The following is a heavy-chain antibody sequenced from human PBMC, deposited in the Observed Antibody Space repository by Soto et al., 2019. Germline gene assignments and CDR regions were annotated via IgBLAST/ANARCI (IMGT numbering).Heavy chain of an antibody. V-gene: IGHV3-23*01. Sequence: HPGESLRLSCVASGFPRSQYGMSWVRQTPQKTLEWVASISGNKRNTFNPDSVKGRFFISRDNSDNTLHLQMNSLRDDDTAIYYCAKRRLNTITSVSDFWGQGAQVTVS. CDR3: AKRRLNTITSVSDF. D-gene: IGHD2-2*01. CDR1: GFPRSQYG. J-gene: IGHJ1*01. CDR2: ISGNKRNT.